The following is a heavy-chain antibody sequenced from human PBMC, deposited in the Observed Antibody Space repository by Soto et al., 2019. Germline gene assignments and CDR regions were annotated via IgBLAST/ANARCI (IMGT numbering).Heavy chain of an antibody. CDR1: GFTFSSYA. V-gene: IGHV3-64D*06. D-gene: IGHD3-22*01. J-gene: IGHJ3*02. Sequence: HPGGSLRLSCSASGFTFSSYAMHWVRQAPGKGLEYVSAISSNGGSTYYADSVKGRFTISRDNSKNTLYLQMSSLRAEDTAVYYCVKYGLTYYYDSSGYYDLVDAFDIWGQGTMVTVSS. CDR2: ISSNGGST. CDR3: VKYGLTYYYDSSGYYDLVDAFDI.